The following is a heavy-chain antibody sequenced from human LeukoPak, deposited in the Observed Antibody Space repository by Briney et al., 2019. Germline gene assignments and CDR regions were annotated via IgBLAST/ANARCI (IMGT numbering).Heavy chain of an antibody. Sequence: PGGSLRLSCAASGFRISDQWMAWVRQAPGKGLEWVANVNTDGTHKNYVDSVKGRFTTSRDNAKNSLSLHLNSLRVEDTAVYYCARGHYDVLAASYKWTPDYWGQGTLVTVSS. CDR2: VNTDGTHK. D-gene: IGHD3-9*01. J-gene: IGHJ4*02. CDR3: ARGHYDVLAASYKWTPDY. V-gene: IGHV3-7*01. CDR1: GFRISDQW.